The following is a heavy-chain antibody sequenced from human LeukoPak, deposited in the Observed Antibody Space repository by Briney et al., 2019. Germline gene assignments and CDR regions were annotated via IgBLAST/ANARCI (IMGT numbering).Heavy chain of an antibody. CDR3: VKPYPTLTTSSVLGS. CDR1: GFTFSNYA. CDR2: ISYDGNLQ. Sequence: GGSLRLSCAASGFTFSNYAIHWFRRAPGKGLEWVAAISYDGNLQHYADPVKGRFNISRDNPKNTVFLQINPLRAEDSAVYYCVKPYPTLTTSSVLGSWGQGTLVTVSS. D-gene: IGHD4-17*01. J-gene: IGHJ4*02. V-gene: IGHV3-30*18.